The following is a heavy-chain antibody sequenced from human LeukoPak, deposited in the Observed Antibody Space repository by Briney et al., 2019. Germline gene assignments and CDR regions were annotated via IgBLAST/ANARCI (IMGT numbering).Heavy chain of an antibody. CDR1: GGSLSGYY. D-gene: IGHD3-10*01. Sequence: SETLSLTCAVYGGSLSGYYWSWIRQPPGKGLEWIGEINHSGSTNYNPSLKSRVTISVDTSKNQFSLKLSSVTAADTAVYYCARRHGSGSYYNKLYYYYYMDVWGKGTTVTISS. V-gene: IGHV4-34*01. J-gene: IGHJ6*03. CDR2: INHSGST. CDR3: ARRHGSGSYYNKLYYYYYMDV.